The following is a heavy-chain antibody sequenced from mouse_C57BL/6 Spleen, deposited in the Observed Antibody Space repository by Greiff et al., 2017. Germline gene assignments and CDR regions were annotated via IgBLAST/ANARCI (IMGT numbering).Heavy chain of an antibody. D-gene: IGHD1-2*01. CDR1: GFTFTDYY. CDR3: ARYYYGGFAY. J-gene: IGHJ3*01. CDR2: IRNKANGYTT. Sequence: EVKVVESGGGLVQPGGSLSLSCAASGFTFTDYYMSWVRQPPGKALEWLGFIRNKANGYTTEYSASVKGRFTISRDNSQSILYLQMNALRAEDSATYYCARYYYGGFAYWGQGTLVTVSA. V-gene: IGHV7-3*01.